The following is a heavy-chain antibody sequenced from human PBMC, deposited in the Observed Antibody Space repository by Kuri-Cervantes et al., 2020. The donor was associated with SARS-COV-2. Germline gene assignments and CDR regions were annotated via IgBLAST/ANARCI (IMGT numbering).Heavy chain of an antibody. CDR1: GIPFSGHW. Sequence: ESLMISCAASGIPFSGHWIHWVRQAPGKGLVWVSRINPDGSYTNDADSVKGRFTISRDNSKNTLYLQINSLIDEDTAVYYRARDSPMIYYDISDFDYWGQGTLVTVSS. V-gene: IGHV3-74*01. J-gene: IGHJ4*02. D-gene: IGHD3-22*01. CDR3: ARDSPMIYYDISDFDY. CDR2: INPDGSYT.